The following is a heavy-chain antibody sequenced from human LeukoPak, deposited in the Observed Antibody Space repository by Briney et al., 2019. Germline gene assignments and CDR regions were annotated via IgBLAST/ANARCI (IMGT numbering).Heavy chain of an antibody. D-gene: IGHD5-12*01. J-gene: IGHJ4*02. CDR3: ARQTRWLRQIDY. V-gene: IGHV3-20*04. CDR2: INWNGNSI. Sequence: GGSLRLSCAASGFTFDDYGMSWVRQAPGKGLEWVSGINWNGNSIGYADSVKGRFTISRDNAKNSLHLQMNRLRAEDTAFYYCARQTRWLRQIDYWGQGTLVTVSS. CDR1: GFTFDDYG.